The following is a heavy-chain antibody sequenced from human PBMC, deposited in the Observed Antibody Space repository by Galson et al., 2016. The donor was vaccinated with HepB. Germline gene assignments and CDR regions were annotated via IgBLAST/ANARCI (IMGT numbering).Heavy chain of an antibody. Sequence: SLRLSCAASGFTFSSYAMSWVRQAPGKGLEWVSAISVVDDDTYYAYSVKGRFTISRDNSRTTLYLQMNSLRAEDTALYYCAKDIQQWLVRGNDAFDIWGQGTMVTVSS. CDR1: GFTFSSYA. J-gene: IGHJ3*02. V-gene: IGHV3-23*01. CDR2: ISVVDDDT. CDR3: AKDIQQWLVRGNDAFDI. D-gene: IGHD6-19*01.